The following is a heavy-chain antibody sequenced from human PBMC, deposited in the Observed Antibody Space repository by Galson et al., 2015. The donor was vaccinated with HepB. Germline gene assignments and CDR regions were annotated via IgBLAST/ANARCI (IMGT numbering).Heavy chain of an antibody. CDR1: GFTFSSYAM. J-gene: IGHJ2*01. Sequence: SLRLSCAASGFTFSSYAMSWVRQAPGKGLEWIGEIYHSGSTNYNPSLKSRVTVSVDKSKNQFSLKLSSVTAADTAVYYCARRATVTTGGDWYFNLWGRGTLVTVSS. CDR3: ARRATVTTGGDWYFNL. V-gene: IGHV4-4*02. D-gene: IGHD4-17*01. CDR2: IYHSGST.